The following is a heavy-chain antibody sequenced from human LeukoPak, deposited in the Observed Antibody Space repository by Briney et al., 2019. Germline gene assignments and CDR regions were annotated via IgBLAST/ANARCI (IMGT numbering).Heavy chain of an antibody. V-gene: IGHV4-59*08. CDR1: GDSISDYY. J-gene: IGHJ4*02. CDR3: ARHGYFDSSGYYPLDY. D-gene: IGHD3-22*01. CDR2: LYYSGST. Sequence: SETLSLTCTVSGDSISDYYWSWIRQPPGKGLEWIGYLYYSGSTNYNPSLKSRVTISVDTSKNQFSLKLSSVTAADTAVYYCARHGYFDSSGYYPLDYWGQGTLVTVSS.